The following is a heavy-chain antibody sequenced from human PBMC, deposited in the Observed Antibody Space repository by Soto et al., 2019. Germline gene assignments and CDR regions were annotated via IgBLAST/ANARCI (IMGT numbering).Heavy chain of an antibody. Sequence: PSETLSLTCTVSGGSISSSSYYWGWILQPPGKGLEWIGSIYYSGSTYYNPSLKSRVTISVDTSKNQFSLKLSSVTAADTAVYYCASLKLGYSTFYPWGQGTLVTVSS. J-gene: IGHJ5*02. V-gene: IGHV4-39*01. CDR2: IYYSGST. CDR1: GGSISSSSYY. D-gene: IGHD5-18*01. CDR3: ASLKLGYSTFYP.